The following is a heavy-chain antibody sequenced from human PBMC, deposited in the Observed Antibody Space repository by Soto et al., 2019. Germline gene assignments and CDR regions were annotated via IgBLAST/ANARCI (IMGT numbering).Heavy chain of an antibody. V-gene: IGHV4-4*02. Sequence: SETLSLTCAVSGGSISSSNWWSWARQPPGKGLEWIGEIYHSGSTNYNPSLKSRVTISVDKSKNQFSLKLSSVTAADTAVYYCARSRKMITFGGVIAPFDYWGQGTLVTVSS. CDR1: GGSISSSNW. CDR2: IYHSGST. D-gene: IGHD3-16*02. J-gene: IGHJ4*02. CDR3: ARSRKMITFGGVIAPFDY.